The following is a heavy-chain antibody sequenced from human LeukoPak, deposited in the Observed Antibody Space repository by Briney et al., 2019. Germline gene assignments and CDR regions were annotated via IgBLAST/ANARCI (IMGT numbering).Heavy chain of an antibody. CDR2: ISAYTGNT. CDR1: GYTFTTYG. D-gene: IGHD3-22*01. Sequence: GASVKVSCKASGYTFTTYGVAWVRQAPGQGLEWMGWISAYTGNTIYEQKLQGRVTMATDTSTSTAYMELRSLRSDDTAVYYCARAFYFDTSGEWDAFDIWGQGTMVTVSS. V-gene: IGHV1-18*01. J-gene: IGHJ3*02. CDR3: ARAFYFDTSGEWDAFDI.